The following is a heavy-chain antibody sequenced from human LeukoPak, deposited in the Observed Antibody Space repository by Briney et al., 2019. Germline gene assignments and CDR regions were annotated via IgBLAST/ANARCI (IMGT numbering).Heavy chain of an antibody. CDR1: GFTFSNYA. CDR2: ISGSGGST. Sequence: PGGSLRLSCAASGFTFSNYAMSWVRQAPGKGLEWVSGISGSGGSTYYADSVKGRFTISRDNSKNTLYLQMNSLRAEDTAVYYCGKVRDGSAYHPGHYGLDVWGQGTTVTVAS. D-gene: IGHD3-22*01. CDR3: GKVRDGSAYHPGHYGLDV. V-gene: IGHV3-23*01. J-gene: IGHJ6*02.